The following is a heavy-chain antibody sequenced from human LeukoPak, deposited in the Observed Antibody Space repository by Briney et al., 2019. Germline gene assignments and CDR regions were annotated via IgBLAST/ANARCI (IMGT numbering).Heavy chain of an antibody. CDR3: ARDVGATGGVVWFDP. J-gene: IGHJ5*02. D-gene: IGHD1-26*01. V-gene: IGHV1-8*03. Sequence: ASVKVSCKASGGTFSSYDINWVRQATGQGLEWMGWMNPNSGNTGYAQKFQGRVTITRNTSISTAYMELSSLRSDDTAVYYCARDVGATGGVVWFDPWGQGTLVTVSS. CDR2: MNPNSGNT. CDR1: GGTFSSYD.